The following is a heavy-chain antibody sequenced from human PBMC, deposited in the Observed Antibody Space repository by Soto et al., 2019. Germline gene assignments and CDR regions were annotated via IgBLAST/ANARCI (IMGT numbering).Heavy chain of an antibody. CDR2: IYYSGGT. J-gene: IGHJ4*02. CDR1: GASISIYY. V-gene: IGHV4-59*08. Sequence: TLSLTCSVSGASISIYYWSWIRQPPGKGLEWIGYIYYSGGTNYNPSLKSRVTISLDTSKNQFSLKLSSVTAADTAVYYCARHYDYCGQRTLVPVSS. CDR3: ARHYDY.